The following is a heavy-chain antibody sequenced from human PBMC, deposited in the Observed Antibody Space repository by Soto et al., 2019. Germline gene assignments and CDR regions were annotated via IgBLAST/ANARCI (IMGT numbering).Heavy chain of an antibody. CDR3: ARDRESYGYEVGALDY. D-gene: IGHD5-18*01. V-gene: IGHV1-18*04. CDR2: ISAYNGNT. CDR1: GYTFTSYG. J-gene: IGHJ4*02. Sequence: QVQLVQSGAEVKKPEASVKDSCKASGYTFTSYGISWVRQAPGQGLEWMGWISAYNGNTNYAQKLQRRVPMTTDTSTSTAYMELRSLRSDDTAVYYSARDRESYGYEVGALDYWGQGTLVTVCS.